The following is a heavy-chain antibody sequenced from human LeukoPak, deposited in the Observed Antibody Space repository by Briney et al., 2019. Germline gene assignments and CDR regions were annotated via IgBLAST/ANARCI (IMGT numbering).Heavy chain of an antibody. J-gene: IGHJ4*02. CDR1: GFTFSSYG. CDR3: AKDRYSYAFEYSDS. Sequence: PGGSLRLSCAASGFTFSSYGMHWVRQAPGKGLDWVAVISNDGSKKYYADSVKGRFTISRDSSKNTLSLQVSSLRTEDTAVYYCAKDRYSYAFEYSDSWGQGTLVTVSS. CDR2: ISNDGSKK. V-gene: IGHV3-30*18. D-gene: IGHD5-18*01.